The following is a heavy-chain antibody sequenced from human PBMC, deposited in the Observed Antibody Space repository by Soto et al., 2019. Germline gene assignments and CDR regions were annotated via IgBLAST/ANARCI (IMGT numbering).Heavy chain of an antibody. V-gene: IGHV3-23*01. J-gene: IGHJ4*01. CDR2: ISGNSGKT. D-gene: IGHD2-8*01. Sequence: GSLRLSGTASGFTFSSYAMSWVRQAPGKELEWVSTISGNSGKTNYAESVKGRFSISRDNSKNTVHLQLDSLRAEDTAVYFCAKLGFVLMELYYFHQWGHGTLVTVSS. CDR3: AKLGFVLMELYYFHQ. CDR1: GFTFSSYA.